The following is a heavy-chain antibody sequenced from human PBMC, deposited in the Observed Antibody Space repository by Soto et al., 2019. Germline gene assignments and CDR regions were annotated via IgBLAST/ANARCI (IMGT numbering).Heavy chain of an antibody. D-gene: IGHD2-2*01. CDR3: AMLYCISTSCYLGMDV. CDR1: GYTFTSYG. J-gene: IGHJ6*02. V-gene: IGHV1-18*01. CDR2: ISAYNGNT. Sequence: QVQLVQSGAEVKKPGASVKVSCKASGYTFTSYGISWVRQAPGQGLEWMGWISAYNGNTNYAQKLQGRVTMTTDTSTSTAYMEPRILRSDDTAVYYCAMLYCISTSCYLGMDVLGQGTTVTVSS.